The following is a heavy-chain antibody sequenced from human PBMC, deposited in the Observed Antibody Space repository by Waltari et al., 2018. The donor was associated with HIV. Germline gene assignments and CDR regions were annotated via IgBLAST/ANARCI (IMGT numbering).Heavy chain of an antibody. CDR1: CITLNYAW. Sequence: QLVESGGGLFRAGGYLQLSFSVSCITLNYAWLSWVRQATGQGLQWLGHVKSKSDGGTTDYAAPVRGRFTISADDFNDTVFLTMNSLKIEDTAIYYCTTFEMGTTRNYWGQGTLVTVSS. J-gene: IGHJ4*02. CDR3: TTFEMGTTRNY. D-gene: IGHD2-15*01. V-gene: IGHV3-15*05. CDR2: VKSKSDGGTT.